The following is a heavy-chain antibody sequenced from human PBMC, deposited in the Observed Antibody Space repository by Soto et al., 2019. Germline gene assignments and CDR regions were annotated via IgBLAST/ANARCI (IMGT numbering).Heavy chain of an antibody. Sequence: GASVKVSCKASGYTFTSYAMHWVRQAPGQRLEWMGWINAGNGNTKYSQKFQGRVTITRDTSASTAYMELSSLRSEDTAVYYCAREVLLWFGELNYFDYWGQGTLVTVSS. CDR2: INAGNGNT. CDR1: GYTFTSYA. V-gene: IGHV1-3*01. J-gene: IGHJ4*02. D-gene: IGHD3-10*01. CDR3: AREVLLWFGELNYFDY.